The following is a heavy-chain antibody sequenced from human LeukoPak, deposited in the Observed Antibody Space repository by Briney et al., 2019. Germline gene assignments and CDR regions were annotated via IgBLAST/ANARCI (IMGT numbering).Heavy chain of an antibody. V-gene: IGHV3-21*06. CDR1: VFTFSSYG. D-gene: IGHD1-20*01. Sequence: PGGGLRLSRAASVFTFSSYGMNWLGQAPGKALEGVSFITSSSNYIYYAHSVKGRFTISRDNAKNSLYLQMNSLSVEDTAIYYCAGGDYNWNGFDPWGQGTLVTVSS. CDR3: AGGDYNWNGFDP. CDR2: ITSSSNYI. J-gene: IGHJ5*02.